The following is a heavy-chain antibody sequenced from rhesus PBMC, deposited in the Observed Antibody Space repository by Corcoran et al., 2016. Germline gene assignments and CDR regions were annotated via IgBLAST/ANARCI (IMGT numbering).Heavy chain of an antibody. J-gene: IGHJ4*01. CDR1: GGSISGNP. D-gene: IGHD4-29*01. CDR3: ASVRSSHGYFDY. Sequence: QVQLQESGPGLVKPSETLSLTCAVPGGSISGNPWSWIRQSPGKGLEWIGYIYGGGGSTSYNPSLKSRVTISTDTSKNQFSLKLSSVTAADTAMYYCASVRSSHGYFDYWGQGVLVTVSS. V-gene: IGHV4-160*01. CDR2: IYGGGGST.